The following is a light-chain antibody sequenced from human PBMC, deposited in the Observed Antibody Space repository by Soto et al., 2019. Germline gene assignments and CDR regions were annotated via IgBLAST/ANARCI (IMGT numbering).Light chain of an antibody. Sequence: EIVLTQSPGILSLSPGERATLPCRASQSLSGGYLAWFQQKPGQTPRLLIYSASNRATGIPDRFSGSGSGTDFTLTISRLEPEDFVVYYCQQNGSLPITFGQGTRLEIK. CDR3: QQNGSLPIT. CDR2: SAS. V-gene: IGKV3-20*01. CDR1: QSLSGGY. J-gene: IGKJ5*01.